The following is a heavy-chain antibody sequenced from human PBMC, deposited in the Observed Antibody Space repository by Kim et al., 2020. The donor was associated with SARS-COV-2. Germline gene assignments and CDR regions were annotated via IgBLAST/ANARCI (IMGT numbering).Heavy chain of an antibody. CDR3: SRMLGGDYVIDV. J-gene: IGHJ4*02. Sequence: YFSPSLNSRVTIAVDTSKNLFTLKLSSVTAADTDVYYCSRMLGGDYVIDVWGQGTLVTVSS. V-gene: IGHV4-31*02. D-gene: IGHD4-17*01.